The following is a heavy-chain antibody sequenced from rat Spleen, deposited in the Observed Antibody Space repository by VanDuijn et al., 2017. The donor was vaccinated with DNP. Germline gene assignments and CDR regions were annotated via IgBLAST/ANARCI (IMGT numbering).Heavy chain of an antibody. V-gene: IGHV5S13*01. D-gene: IGHD5-1*01. Sequence: EVQLVESGGGLVQPGRSLKLSCAASGFTFSNYDMAWVRQAPTKGLEWVAFISANGVYTYYRDSVRGRFTISRDNAKNTLYLQMDSLRSEDTATYYCKLGGAYWGQGVMVTVSS. CDR3: KLGGAY. J-gene: IGHJ2*01. CDR1: GFTFSNYD. CDR2: ISANGVYT.